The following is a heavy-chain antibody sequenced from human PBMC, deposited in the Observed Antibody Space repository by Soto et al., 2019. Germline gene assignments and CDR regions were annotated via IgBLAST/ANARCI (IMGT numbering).Heavy chain of an antibody. CDR3: ARGAIIGGTVRGPAFVWFAP. CDR2: ISSSSSYI. Sequence: GGSLRLSCAASGFTFSSYSMNWVRQAPGKGLEWVSSISSSSSYIYYADSVKGRFTISRDNAKNSLYLQMNSLRAEDTAVYYCARGAIIGGTVRGPAFVWFAPWGQGTLVTVSS. CDR1: GFTFSSYS. V-gene: IGHV3-21*01. J-gene: IGHJ5*02. D-gene: IGHD3-10*02.